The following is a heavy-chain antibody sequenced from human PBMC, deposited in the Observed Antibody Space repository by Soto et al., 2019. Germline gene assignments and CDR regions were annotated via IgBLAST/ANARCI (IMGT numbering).Heavy chain of an antibody. V-gene: IGHV3-73*01. CDR2: IRSKANSYAT. D-gene: IGHD2-21*01. CDR3: TRHLVALRGPDPAYYYYMDV. CDR1: GFTFSGSA. Sequence: PGGSLRLSCAASGFTFSGSAMHWVRQASGKGLEWVGRIRSKANSYATAYAASVKGRFTISRDDSKNTAYLQMNSLKTGDTAVYYCTRHLVALRGPDPAYYYYMDVWGKGTTVTVSS. J-gene: IGHJ6*03.